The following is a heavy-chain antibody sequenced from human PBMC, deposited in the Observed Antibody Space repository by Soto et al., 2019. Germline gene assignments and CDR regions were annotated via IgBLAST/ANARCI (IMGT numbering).Heavy chain of an antibody. CDR3: ARRYGFDY. J-gene: IGHJ4*02. Sequence: QVQLQESGPGLVKPSETLSLTCTVSGGSISSYYWSWIRQPPGKGLEWIGYIYYSGSTNYNPSLKSRVPISVDTSKNQFSLKLSSVTAADPAVYYCARRYGFDYWGQGTLVTVSS. CDR1: GGSISSYY. V-gene: IGHV4-59*08. CDR2: IYYSGST. D-gene: IGHD5-18*01.